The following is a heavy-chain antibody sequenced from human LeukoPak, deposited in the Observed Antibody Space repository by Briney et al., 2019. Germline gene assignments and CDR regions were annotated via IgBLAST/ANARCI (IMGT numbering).Heavy chain of an antibody. CDR3: ARDYYDSSGYFLPEYFQH. V-gene: IGHV1-18*01. CDR1: GYTFTSYG. J-gene: IGHJ1*01. CDR2: ISAYNGNT. Sequence: ASVKVSCKASGYTFTSYGISWVRQAPGQGLEWMGWISAYNGNTNYAQKLQGRVTMTTDTSTSTAYMELRSLRSDDTAVYYCARDYYDSSGYFLPEYFQHWGQGTLVTVSS. D-gene: IGHD3-22*01.